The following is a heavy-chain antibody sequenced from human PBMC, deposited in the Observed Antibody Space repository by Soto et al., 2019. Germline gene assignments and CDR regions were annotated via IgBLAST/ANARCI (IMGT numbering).Heavy chain of an antibody. V-gene: IGHV1-46*01. CDR2: VNPSGGSA. Sequence: QVQLVQSGAEVKKPGASVKVSCKTSGYIFTAYSMHWVRQAPGQGLEWMGVVNPSGGSAHYAQSFEGRGTLAREPSTSTFYMELSSLRSEDTAVYYCAREENCRGGTCYSEYFHHWGQGTLVTDSS. D-gene: IGHD2-15*01. CDR3: AREENCRGGTCYSEYFHH. J-gene: IGHJ1*01. CDR1: GYIFTAYS.